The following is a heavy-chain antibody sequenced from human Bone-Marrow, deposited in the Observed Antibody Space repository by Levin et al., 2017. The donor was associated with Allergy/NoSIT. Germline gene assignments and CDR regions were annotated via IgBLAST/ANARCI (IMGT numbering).Heavy chain of an antibody. D-gene: IGHD3-16*01. J-gene: IGHJ4*02. V-gene: IGHV3-11*05. CDR3: ARGRGGLYDY. Sequence: MPGGSLRLSCAASGFTFSDYYMNWIRQAPGKGLEWISFLSTRDTYTFYADSVKGRFTISRDDARNSLFLQLNSLRAEDTAVYYCARGRGGLYDYWGQGTLVTVSS. CDR1: GFTFSDYY. CDR2: LSTRDTYT.